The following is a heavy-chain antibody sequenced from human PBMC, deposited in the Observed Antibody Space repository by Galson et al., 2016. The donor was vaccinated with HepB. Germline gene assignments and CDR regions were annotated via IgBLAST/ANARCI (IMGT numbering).Heavy chain of an antibody. J-gene: IGHJ4*02. D-gene: IGHD3-10*01. V-gene: IGHV3-72*01. CDR3: VVWFAGRSDN. Sequence: SLRLSCAASGFTFSDHYMDWVCQAPGKGLEWVGQTRNKAQSYTTQYAASVKGRFTISRYDSESSMYLQMNSLKTEEPAVYYCVVWFAGRSDNWGQGTLVTVSS. CDR1: GFTFSDHY. CDR2: TRNKAQSYTT.